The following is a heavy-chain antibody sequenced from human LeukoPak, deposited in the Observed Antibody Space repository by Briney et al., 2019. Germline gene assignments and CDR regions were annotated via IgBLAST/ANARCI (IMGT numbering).Heavy chain of an antibody. CDR3: ARDYGYEIDY. V-gene: IGHV3-30*03. D-gene: IGHD5-24*01. CDR1: GFTFSSYG. CDR2: ISYDGSNK. Sequence: PGRSLRLSCAASGFTFSSYGMHWVRQAPGKGLEWVAVISYDGSNKYYADSVKGRFTISRDSAKNSLYLQMNSLRVEDTAVYYCARDYGYEIDYWGQGTLVTVSS. J-gene: IGHJ4*02.